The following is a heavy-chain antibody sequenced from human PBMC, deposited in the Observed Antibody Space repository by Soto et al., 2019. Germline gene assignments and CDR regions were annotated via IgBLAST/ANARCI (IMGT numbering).Heavy chain of an antibody. CDR3: AHRRNGDYDY. CDR1: GFSLTTSGMG. CDR2: IFWNDDK. D-gene: IGHD4-17*01. V-gene: IGHV2-5*01. J-gene: IGHJ4*02. Sequence: QITLEESGPTLVKPTQTLTLTCTFSGFSLTTSGMGVGWIRQPPGKALEWLALIFWNDDKRYSPSLKSSLTITKDTSKNPVVLTVTSVDPVDTATYYCAHRRNGDYDYWGQGTLVTVSS.